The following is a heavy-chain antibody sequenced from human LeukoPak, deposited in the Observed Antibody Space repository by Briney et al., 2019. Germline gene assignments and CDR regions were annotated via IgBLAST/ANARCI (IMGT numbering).Heavy chain of an antibody. J-gene: IGHJ4*02. D-gene: IGHD5-18*01. Sequence: GGSLRLSCAASGFTFSSYAMHWVRQAPGKGLEWVAVISYDGSNKYYADSVKGRFTISRDNSKNTLYLQMNSLRAEDTAVYYCAKARLIQLWLLPYYFDYWGQGTLVTVSS. CDR3: AKARLIQLWLLPYYFDY. CDR1: GFTFSSYA. V-gene: IGHV3-30-3*01. CDR2: ISYDGSNK.